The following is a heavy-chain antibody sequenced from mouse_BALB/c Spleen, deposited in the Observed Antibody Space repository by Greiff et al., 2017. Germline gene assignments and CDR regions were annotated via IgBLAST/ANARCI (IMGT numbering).Heavy chain of an antibody. V-gene: IGHV5-9-3*01. Sequence: EVQRVESGGGLVKPGGSLKLSCAASGFTFSSYAMSWVRQTPEKRLEWVATISSGGSYTYYPDSVKGRFTISRDNAKNTLYLQMSSLRSEDTAMYYCARRRGTYYGSSSFAYWGQGTLVTVSA. CDR3: ARRRGTYYGSSSFAY. J-gene: IGHJ3*01. CDR2: ISSGGSYT. CDR1: GFTFSSYA. D-gene: IGHD1-1*01.